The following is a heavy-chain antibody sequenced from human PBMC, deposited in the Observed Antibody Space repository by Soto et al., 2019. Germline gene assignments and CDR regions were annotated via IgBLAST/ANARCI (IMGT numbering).Heavy chain of an antibody. V-gene: IGHV3-23*01. D-gene: IGHD1-1*01. Sequence: GGSLRLSCAASGFTFSSYWMHWVRQAPGKGLVWVSSITGGGGNTYYADSVKGRFTISRDNSKNTLYLQMNRLRAEDTAVYYCAKTGTNEFDIWGQGTMVT. CDR1: GFTFSSYW. CDR3: AKTGTNEFDI. CDR2: ITGGGGNT. J-gene: IGHJ3*02.